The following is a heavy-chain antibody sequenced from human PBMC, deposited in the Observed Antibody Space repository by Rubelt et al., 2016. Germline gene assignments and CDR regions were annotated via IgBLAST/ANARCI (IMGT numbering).Heavy chain of an antibody. D-gene: IGHD1-7*01. CDR3: ARGGRDWSYQAAIDP. Sequence: VESGGGLVQPGGSLRLSCAASGFTFRNYWMHWVRQVPGKGLVWVSRINNDGSSISYVDSVKGRFTMSRDNAKNTLYLQMNSRRAEDTAVYHCARGGRDWSYQAAIDPWGQGLLVTVSS. CDR1: GFTFRNYW. J-gene: IGHJ5*02. CDR2: INNDGSSI. V-gene: IGHV3-74*01.